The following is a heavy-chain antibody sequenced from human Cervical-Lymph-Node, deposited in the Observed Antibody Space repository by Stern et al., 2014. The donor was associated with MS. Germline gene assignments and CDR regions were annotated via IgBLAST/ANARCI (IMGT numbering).Heavy chain of an antibody. V-gene: IGHV1-69*01. CDR1: GGTFSRYA. Sequence: QVQLVQSGAEVKKPGSSVKVSCKASGGTFSRYALSWVRQAPGQGLEWMGGIPPLYGTANYAQKFQGRLTITADESTSTAYMEMSSLRSEDTAVYYCARDYSLVSSEYDSWGQGTVVTVSA. D-gene: IGHD2-21*01. CDR3: ARDYSLVSSEYDS. CDR2: IPPLYGTA. J-gene: IGHJ4*02.